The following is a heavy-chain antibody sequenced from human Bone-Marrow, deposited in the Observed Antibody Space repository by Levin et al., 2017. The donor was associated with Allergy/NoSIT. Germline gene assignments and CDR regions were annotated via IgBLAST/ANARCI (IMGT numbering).Heavy chain of an antibody. CDR1: FFPFRRSG. V-gene: IGHV3-33*01. D-gene: IGHD4-17*01. CDR3: ARREYGDYGEIDY. Sequence: SLLLSFSSSFFPFRRSGLHWVRQAPGKGLEWVAVIWYDGSNKYYADSVKGRFTISRDNSKNTLYLQMNSLRAEDTAVYYCARREYGDYGEIDYWGQGTLVTVSS. CDR2: IWYDGSNK. J-gene: IGHJ4*02.